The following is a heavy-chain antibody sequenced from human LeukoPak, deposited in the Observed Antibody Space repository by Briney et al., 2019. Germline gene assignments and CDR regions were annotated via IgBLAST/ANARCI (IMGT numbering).Heavy chain of an antibody. J-gene: IGHJ3*02. V-gene: IGHV3-21*01. CDR2: ISSSSSYI. CDR1: GFTVSSNH. D-gene: IGHD2-15*01. CDR3: ARDRRYCSGGSCYSIGAFDI. Sequence: GGSLRLSCAASGFTVSSNHMSWVRQAPGKGLEWVSSISSSSSYIYYADSVKGRFTISRDNAKNSLYLQMNSLRAEDTAVYYCARDRRYCSGGSCYSIGAFDIWGQGTMVTVSS.